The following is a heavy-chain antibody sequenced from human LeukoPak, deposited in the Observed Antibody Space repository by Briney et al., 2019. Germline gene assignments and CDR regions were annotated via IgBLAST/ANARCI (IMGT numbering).Heavy chain of an antibody. CDR2: ISSSSSYI. V-gene: IGHV3-21*01. CDR3: ARDWVYYYYYDMDV. CDR1: GFTFSSYS. D-gene: IGHD3-16*01. J-gene: IGHJ6*02. Sequence: GGSLRLSCAASGFTFSSYSMNWVRQAPGKGLEWVSSISSSSSYIYYADSVKGRFTISRDNAKNSLYLQMNSLRAEDTAVYYCARDWVYYYYYDMDVWGQGTTVTVSS.